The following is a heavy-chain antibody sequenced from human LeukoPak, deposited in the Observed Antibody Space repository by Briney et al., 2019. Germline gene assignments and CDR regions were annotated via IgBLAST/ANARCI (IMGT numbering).Heavy chain of an antibody. CDR3: AKCRGQLLVQGTTDY. D-gene: IGHD6-13*01. V-gene: IGHV3-23*01. Sequence: GGSLRLSCAASGFTFSSYTMSWVRQAPGKGLEWVSAISGSGGSTYYADSVKGRFTISRDNSKNTLYLQMNSLRAEDTAVYYCAKCRGQLLVQGTTDYWGQGTLVTVSS. CDR2: ISGSGGST. J-gene: IGHJ4*02. CDR1: GFTFSSYT.